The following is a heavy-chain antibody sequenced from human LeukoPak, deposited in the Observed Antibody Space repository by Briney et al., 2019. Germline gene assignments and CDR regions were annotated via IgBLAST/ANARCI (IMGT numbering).Heavy chain of an antibody. CDR1: GGSFSGYY. CDR3: ARGYCSGGSCYSLRRRFPKAFDY. D-gene: IGHD2-15*01. CDR2: INHSGST. V-gene: IGHV4-34*01. Sequence: PSETLSLTCAVYGGSFSGYYWSWIRQPPGKGLEWIGEINHSGSTNYNPSLKSRVTISVDTSKNQFSLKLSSVTAADTAVYYCARGYCSGGSCYSLRRRFPKAFDYWGQGTLVTVFS. J-gene: IGHJ4*02.